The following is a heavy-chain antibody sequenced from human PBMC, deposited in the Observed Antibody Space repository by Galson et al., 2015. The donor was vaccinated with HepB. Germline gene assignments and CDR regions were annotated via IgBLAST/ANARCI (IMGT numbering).Heavy chain of an antibody. Sequence: SLRLSCAASGFTFSSYRMHWVRQPPGKGLVWVSRINSDGSNTNYADSVKGRFTISRDNAKNTLYLQMNSLRAEDTAVYYCARRDYYDNSGYYFWGQGTLVTVSS. CDR1: GFTFSSYR. J-gene: IGHJ4*02. V-gene: IGHV3-74*01. D-gene: IGHD3-22*01. CDR3: ARRDYYDNSGYYF. CDR2: INSDGSNT.